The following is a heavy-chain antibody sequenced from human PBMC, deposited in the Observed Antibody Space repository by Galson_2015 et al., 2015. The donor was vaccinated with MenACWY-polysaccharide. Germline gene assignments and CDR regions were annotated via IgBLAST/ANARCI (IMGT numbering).Heavy chain of an antibody. D-gene: IGHD2-15*01. J-gene: IGHJ4*02. V-gene: IGHV3-53*01. Sequence: SLRLSCAVSGFTVRTYYMNWVRQTPAKGLEWVAVLYNGGVTYYADSVKGRFTISRDSSKNSLSLQMNSLRAEDTAVYYCARGPRYTDYSGGQSYFDHWGQGTLVAVSS. CDR2: LYNGGVT. CDR1: GFTVRTYY. CDR3: ARGPRYTDYSGGQSYFDH.